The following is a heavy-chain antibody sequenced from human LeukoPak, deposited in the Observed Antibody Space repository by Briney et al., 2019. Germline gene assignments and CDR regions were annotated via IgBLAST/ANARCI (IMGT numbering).Heavy chain of an antibody. Sequence: ASVKVSCRASGYTFTSYDINWVRQATGQGLEWMGWMNPNSGNTGYAQKFQGRVTITRNTSISTAYMELSSLRSEDTAVYYCARGPLGYCSSTSCYDYYYYYMDVWGKGTTVTVSS. D-gene: IGHD2-2*01. J-gene: IGHJ6*03. V-gene: IGHV1-8*03. CDR2: MNPNSGNT. CDR3: ARGPLGYCSSTSCYDYYYYYMDV. CDR1: GYTFTSYD.